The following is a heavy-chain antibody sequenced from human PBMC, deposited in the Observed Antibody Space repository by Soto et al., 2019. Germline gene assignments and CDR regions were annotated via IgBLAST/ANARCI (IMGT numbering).Heavy chain of an antibody. D-gene: IGHD2-2*01. CDR2: ISSSSSYI. Sequence: PVGSLRLSCSASVFTFISYIMNWFLQAPGKGLEWVSSISSSSSYIYYADSVKGRFTISRDNAKNSLYLQMNSLRAEDTAVYYCARGSSKMITADKHHWGQGNLVTVSS. CDR1: VFTFISYI. V-gene: IGHV3-21*01. CDR3: ARGSSKMITADKHH. J-gene: IGHJ4*02.